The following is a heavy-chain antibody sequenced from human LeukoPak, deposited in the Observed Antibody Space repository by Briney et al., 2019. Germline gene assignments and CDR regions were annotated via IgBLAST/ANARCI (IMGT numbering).Heavy chain of an antibody. V-gene: IGHV3-30-3*01. CDR1: GFTFSSYA. CDR3: ARVGYCGGDCYPPYYYYGMDV. D-gene: IGHD2-21*02. J-gene: IGHJ6*02. Sequence: GRSLRFSCAASGFTFSSYAMHWVRQAPGKGLEWVAVISYDGSNKYYADSVKGRFTISRDNSKNTLYLQMNSLRAEDTAVYYCARVGYCGGDCYPPYYYYGMDVWGQGTTVTVSS. CDR2: ISYDGSNK.